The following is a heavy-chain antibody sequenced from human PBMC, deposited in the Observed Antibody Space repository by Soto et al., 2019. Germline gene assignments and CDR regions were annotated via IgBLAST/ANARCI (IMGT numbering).Heavy chain of an antibody. V-gene: IGHV1-69*12. CDR2: IVPIFGTT. CDR3: ARVEAVAGLYNYHGLDV. Sequence: QVQLVQSGAEVKKPGSSVKVSCKVSGGTFSNYAIDWVRLAPGHGLEWMGGIVPIFGTTYYTQKVQGRATSIADDSTTTAYLEMSSLRAEDTGIYYCARVEAVAGLYNYHGLDVWGQGTAVTVSS. CDR1: GGTFSNYA. J-gene: IGHJ6*02. D-gene: IGHD6-19*01.